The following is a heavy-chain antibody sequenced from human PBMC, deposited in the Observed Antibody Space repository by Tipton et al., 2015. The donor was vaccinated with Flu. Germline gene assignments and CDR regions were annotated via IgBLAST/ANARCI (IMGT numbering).Heavy chain of an antibody. Sequence: QLVQSGAEVKKPGSSVKVSCKASGYTFTSYYMHWVRQAPGQGLEWMGIINPSGGSTSYAQKLQGRVTMTRDTSTSTVYMELSSLRSEDTAVYYCARGRFLEWSNSPSDYYMDVWGKGTTVTVSS. D-gene: IGHD3-3*01. CDR1: GYTFTSYY. CDR2: INPSGGST. CDR3: ARGRFLEWSNSPSDYYMDV. V-gene: IGHV1-46*04. J-gene: IGHJ6*03.